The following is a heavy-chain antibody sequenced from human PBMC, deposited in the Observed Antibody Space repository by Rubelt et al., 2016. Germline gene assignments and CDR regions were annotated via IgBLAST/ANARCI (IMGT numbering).Heavy chain of an antibody. J-gene: IGHJ3*02. CDR1: GGSFSGYY. D-gene: IGHD2-2*01. V-gene: IGHV4-34*01. Sequence: QVQLQQWGAGLLKPSETLSLTCAVYGGSFSGYYWSWIRQPPGKGLEWIGSIYYSGSTYYNPSLKSRVTISVDTSKNQFSLKLSSVTAADTAVYYCARGSCSSTSCELVRRAFDIWGQGTMVTVSS. CDR2: IYYSGST. CDR3: ARGSCSSTSCELVRRAFDI.